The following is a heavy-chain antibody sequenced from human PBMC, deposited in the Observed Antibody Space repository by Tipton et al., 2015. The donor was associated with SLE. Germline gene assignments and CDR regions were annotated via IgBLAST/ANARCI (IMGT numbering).Heavy chain of an antibody. CDR3: ARGGHSNHYYFDY. D-gene: IGHD6-13*01. V-gene: IGHV4-61*08. J-gene: IGHJ4*02. CDR1: GGSISSGGYY. CDR2: INHGGST. Sequence: PGLVKPSETLSLTCTVSGGSISSGGYYWSWIRQSPGKGLEWIGYINHGGSTNYKPSLKSRVTISVDTSKNQFSIKLRSVSAADTAVYYCARGGHSNHYYFDYWGQGTLVTVSS.